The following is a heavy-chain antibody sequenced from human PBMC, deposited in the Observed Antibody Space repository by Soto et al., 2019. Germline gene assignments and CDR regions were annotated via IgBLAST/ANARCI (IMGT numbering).Heavy chain of an antibody. CDR2: ISSSSSYI. CDR3: ARDLEYSSSSIYY. D-gene: IGHD6-6*01. CDR1: GFTFSSYS. J-gene: IGHJ4*02. Sequence: EVQLVESGGGLVKPGGSLRLSCAASGFTFSSYSMNWVRQAPGKGLAWVSSISSSSSYIYYADSVKGRFTISRDNAKNSLYLQMNSLRAEDTAVYYCARDLEYSSSSIYYWGQGTLVTVSS. V-gene: IGHV3-21*01.